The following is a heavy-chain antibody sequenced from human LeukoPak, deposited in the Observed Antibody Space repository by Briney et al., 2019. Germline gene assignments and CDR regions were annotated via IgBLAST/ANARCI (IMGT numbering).Heavy chain of an antibody. CDR1: GFTFSSYG. V-gene: IGHV3-33*01. D-gene: IGHD6-13*01. J-gene: IGHJ4*02. CDR2: IWYDGSNK. CDR3: ARDLGQQLVQYYFDY. Sequence: GGSLRLSCAASGFTFSSYGMHWVRQAPGKGLEWVAVIWYDGSNKCYADSVKGRFTISRDNSKNTLYLQMNSLRAEDTAVYYCARDLGQQLVQYYFDYWGQGTLVTVSS.